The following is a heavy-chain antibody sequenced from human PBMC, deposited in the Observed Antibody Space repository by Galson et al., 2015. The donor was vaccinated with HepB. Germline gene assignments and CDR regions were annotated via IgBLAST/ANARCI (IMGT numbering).Heavy chain of an antibody. V-gene: IGHV3-30*02. J-gene: IGHJ4*02. CDR1: GFTFSSYA. CDR3: ATGADYCFVN. Sequence: SLRLSCAASGFTFSSYAVDWVRQVPGKGLEWVAFIGSDGSTRSYAASVKGRFTISRDKSKNTLYVQMDSLRAEDTAVYYCATGADYCFVNWGQGTLVTVSS. CDR2: IGSDGSTR.